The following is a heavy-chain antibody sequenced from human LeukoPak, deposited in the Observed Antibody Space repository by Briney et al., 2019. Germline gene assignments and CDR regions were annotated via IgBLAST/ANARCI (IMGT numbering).Heavy chain of an antibody. CDR3: GRGHWGLDY. D-gene: IGHD7-27*01. CDR1: GFTFSDSY. Sequence: KSGGSLRLSCAASGFTFSDSYMTWIRQAPGKGLEWVSFISNTGDSIYYADSVKGRFTTSRDNAKSSLSLQVNSLRAEDTAVYYCGRGHWGLDYWGQGALVTVSS. V-gene: IGHV3-11*04. CDR2: ISNTGDSI. J-gene: IGHJ4*02.